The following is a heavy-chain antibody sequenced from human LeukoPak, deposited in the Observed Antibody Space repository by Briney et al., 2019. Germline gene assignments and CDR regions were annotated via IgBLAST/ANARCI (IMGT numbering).Heavy chain of an antibody. J-gene: IGHJ4*02. D-gene: IGHD2-15*01. Sequence: GGSLRLSCAASGFTFSSNGMHWVRQAPGKGLEWVAFIRNDGSNKYYVDSVKGRFTIYRDNSKNTLYLQMNSLRAEDTAVYYCASLPGSLPYWGQGTLVTVSS. CDR3: ASLPGSLPY. V-gene: IGHV3-30*02. CDR1: GFTFSSNG. CDR2: IRNDGSNK.